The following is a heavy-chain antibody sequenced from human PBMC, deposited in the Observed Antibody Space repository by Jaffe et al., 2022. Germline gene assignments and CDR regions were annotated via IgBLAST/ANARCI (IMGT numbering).Heavy chain of an antibody. CDR1: GYSISSGYY. V-gene: IGHV4-38-2*01. CDR2: IYHSGST. Sequence: QVQLQESGPGLVKPSETLSLTCAVSGYSISSGYYWGWIRQPPGKGLEWIGSIYHSGSTYYNPSLKSRVTISVDTSKNQFSLKLSSVTAADTAVYYCATHLDSLDAFDIWGQGTMVTVSS. J-gene: IGHJ3*02. CDR3: ATHLDSLDAFDI.